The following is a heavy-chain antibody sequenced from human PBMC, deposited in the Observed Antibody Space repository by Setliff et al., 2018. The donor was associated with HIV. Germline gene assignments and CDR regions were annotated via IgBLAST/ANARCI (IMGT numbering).Heavy chain of an antibody. CDR1: GYTFTGYY. Sequence: GASVKVSCKASGYTFTGYYMHWVRQAPGQGLEWMGRINPNSGGTNYAQKFQGRVTMTRDTSISTAYMELSRLRSDDTAVYYCARDDADTAMVIAFDIWGQGTMVTVSS. D-gene: IGHD5-18*01. V-gene: IGHV1-2*06. CDR2: INPNSGGT. J-gene: IGHJ3*02. CDR3: ARDDADTAMVIAFDI.